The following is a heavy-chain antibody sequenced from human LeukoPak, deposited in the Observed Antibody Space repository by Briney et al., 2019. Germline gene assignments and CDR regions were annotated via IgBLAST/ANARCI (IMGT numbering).Heavy chain of an antibody. CDR3: AGGSGWVTDS. CDR2: IKQDGSEK. V-gene: IGHV3-7*01. J-gene: IGHJ4*02. D-gene: IGHD6-19*01. Sequence: GGSLRLSCAASGFTSSDYWMNWVRQAPGKGLEWVANIKQDGSEKYYVDSVKGRFTISRDNAKNSLYLQMNSLRAEDTAVYFCAGGSGWVTDSWGQGTLVTVSA. CDR1: GFTSSDYW.